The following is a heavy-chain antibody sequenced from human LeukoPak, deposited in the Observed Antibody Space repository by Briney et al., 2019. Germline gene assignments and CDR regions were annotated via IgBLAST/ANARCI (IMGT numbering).Heavy chain of an antibody. Sequence: SETLSLTCTVSGGSISSSSYYWGWIRQPPGKGLEWIGSIYYSGSTYYNPSLKSRVTISVDTSKNQFSLELSSVTAADTAVYYCAIAAQTMFDYWGQGTLVTVSS. J-gene: IGHJ4*02. D-gene: IGHD6-13*01. CDR3: AIAAQTMFDY. CDR2: IYYSGST. V-gene: IGHV4-39*01. CDR1: GGSISSSSYY.